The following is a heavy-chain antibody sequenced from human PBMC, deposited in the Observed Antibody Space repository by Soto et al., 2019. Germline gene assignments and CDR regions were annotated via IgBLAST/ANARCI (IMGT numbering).Heavy chain of an antibody. D-gene: IGHD3-3*01. Sequence: SETLSLTCAVYGGSFSGYYWSWIRQPPGKGLEWIGEINHSGSTNYNPPLKSRVTISVDTSKNQFSLKLSSVTAADTAVYYCARGHRQYDFWSGHLGDWFDPRGQGTLVTVSS. J-gene: IGHJ5*02. CDR3: ARGHRQYDFWSGHLGDWFDP. V-gene: IGHV4-34*01. CDR2: INHSGST. CDR1: GGSFSGYY.